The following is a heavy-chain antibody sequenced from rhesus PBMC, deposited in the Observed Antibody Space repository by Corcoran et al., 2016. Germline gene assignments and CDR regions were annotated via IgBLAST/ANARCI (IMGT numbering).Heavy chain of an antibody. V-gene: IGHV4-99*01. J-gene: IGHJ4*01. CDR2: ISGSSGST. Sequence: QVQLQESGPGLVKPSETLSLTCAVSGYSISSGYYWGWIRQPPAKGLEYIGYISGSSGSTYYNPSLKSRVTISKDTSKNQFSLKLSSVTAADTAVYYCARRSGSYGGFDYWGQGVLVTVS. D-gene: IGHD1-44*02. CDR3: ARRSGSYGGFDY. CDR1: GYSISSGYY.